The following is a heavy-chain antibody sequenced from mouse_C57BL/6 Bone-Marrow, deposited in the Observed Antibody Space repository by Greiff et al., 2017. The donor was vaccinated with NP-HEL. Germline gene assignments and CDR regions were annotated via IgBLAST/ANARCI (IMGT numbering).Heavy chain of an antibody. D-gene: IGHD1-1*01. CDR1: GYTFTDYY. CDR2: IYPGSGNT. J-gene: IGHJ3*01. Sequence: VQLQQSGAELVRPGASVKLSCKASGYTFTDYYINWVKQRPGQGLEWIARIYPGSGNTYYNEKFKGKATLTAEKSSSTAYMQLSSLTSEDSAVYFCARYYYGSSYVGFAYWGQGTLVTVSA. V-gene: IGHV1-76*01. CDR3: ARYYYGSSYVGFAY.